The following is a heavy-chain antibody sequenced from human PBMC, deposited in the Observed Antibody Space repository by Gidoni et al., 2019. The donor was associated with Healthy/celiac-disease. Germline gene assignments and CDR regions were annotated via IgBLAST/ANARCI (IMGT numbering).Heavy chain of an antibody. V-gene: IGHV3-30-3*01. J-gene: IGHJ4*02. CDR1: GFTFSSYA. CDR2: ISHDGSNK. D-gene: IGHD1-20*01. Sequence: QVQLVESGGGVVQPGRSLRLSCAASGFTFSSYAMHWVRQAPGKGLEWVAVISHDGSNKYYADSVKGRFTISRDNSKNTLYLQMNSLRAEDTAVYYCARAGNRGITGAPFDYWGQGTLVTVSS. CDR3: ARAGNRGITGAPFDY.